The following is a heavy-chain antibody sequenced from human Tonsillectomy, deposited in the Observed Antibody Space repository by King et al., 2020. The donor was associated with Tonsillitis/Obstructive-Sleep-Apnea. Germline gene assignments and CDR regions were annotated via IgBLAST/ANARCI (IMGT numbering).Heavy chain of an antibody. CDR2: IYYSGST. V-gene: IGHV4-39*01. CDR1: GGSISSSSYY. CDR3: ARQQYYYYYMDV. Sequence: QLQESGPGLVKPSETLSLTCTVSGGSISSSSYYWGWIRQPPGKWLEWIGSIYYSGSTYYNPSLKSRVTISVDTSKNQFSLKLSSVTAADTAVYYCARQQYYYYYMDVWGKGTTVTVSS. J-gene: IGHJ6*03.